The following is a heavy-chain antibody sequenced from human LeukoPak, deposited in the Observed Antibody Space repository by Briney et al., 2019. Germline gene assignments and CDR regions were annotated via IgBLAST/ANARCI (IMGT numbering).Heavy chain of an antibody. J-gene: IGHJ5*02. CDR3: AKETGYYDSSGYYDH. Sequence: GGSLRLSCAASGFTFSSYWMSWVRQAPGKGLEWVANIKQDGSEKYYVDSVKGRFTISRDNAKNSLYLQMNSLRAEDTAVYYCAKETGYYDSSGYYDHWGQGTLVTVSS. CDR1: GFTFSSYW. D-gene: IGHD3-22*01. V-gene: IGHV3-7*03. CDR2: IKQDGSEK.